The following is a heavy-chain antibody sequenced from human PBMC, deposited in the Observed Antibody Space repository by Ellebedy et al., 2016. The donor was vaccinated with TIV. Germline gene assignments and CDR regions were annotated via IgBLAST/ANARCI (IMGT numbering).Heavy chain of an antibody. CDR3: ARGLRGYSSSWYKLDYYYGMDV. J-gene: IGHJ6*02. Sequence: SETLSLTXTVSGGSISSSSYYWGWIRQPPGKGLEWIGSIYYSGSTYYNPSLKSRVTISVDTSKNQFSLKLSSVTAADTAVYYCARGLRGYSSSWYKLDYYYGMDVWGQGTTVTVSS. CDR2: IYYSGST. D-gene: IGHD6-13*01. CDR1: GGSISSSSYY. V-gene: IGHV4-39*01.